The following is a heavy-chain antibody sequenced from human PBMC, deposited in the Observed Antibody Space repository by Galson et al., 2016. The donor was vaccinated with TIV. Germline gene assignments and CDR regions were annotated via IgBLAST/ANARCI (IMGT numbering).Heavy chain of an antibody. D-gene: IGHD2/OR15-2a*01. CDR2: IIPLFGSA. Sequence: SVKVSCKASGGSFSSYVFNWVRQAPGQGLEWMGNIIPLFGSANYAQKFQGRVTITADESTSTAYMELTSLRYDDTAIYYCAKDRNTVMDTYYCYYGMDGWGQGPTVTASS. CDR1: GGSFSSYV. J-gene: IGHJ6*02. CDR3: AKDRNTVMDTYYCYYGMDG. V-gene: IGHV1-69*13.